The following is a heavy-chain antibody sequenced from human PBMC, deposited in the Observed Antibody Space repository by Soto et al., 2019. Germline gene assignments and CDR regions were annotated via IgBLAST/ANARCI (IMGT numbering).Heavy chain of an antibody. CDR1: GGTFSSYA. Sequence: SVKVSCKASGGTFSSYAISWVRQAPGQGLEWMGGIIPIFGTANYAQKFQGRVTITADESTSTAYMELSSLRSEDTAVYYCARSVRGPNWFDPWGQGTLVTVST. V-gene: IGHV1-69*13. CDR2: IIPIFGTA. J-gene: IGHJ5*02. CDR3: ARSVRGPNWFDP.